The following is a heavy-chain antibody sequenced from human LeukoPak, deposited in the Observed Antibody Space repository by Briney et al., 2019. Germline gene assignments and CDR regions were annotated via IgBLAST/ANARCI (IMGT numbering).Heavy chain of an antibody. CDR3: ARDLGVGYSIVGATNYFDY. Sequence: SGTLSLTCAVSGGSISSSNWWSWVRQPPGKGLEWIGEIYHSGSTNYNPSLKSRVTISVDKSKNQFSLKLSSVTAADTAVYYCARDLGVGYSIVGATNYFDYWGQGTLVTVSS. CDR1: GGSISSSNW. D-gene: IGHD1-26*01. CDR2: IYHSGST. J-gene: IGHJ4*02. V-gene: IGHV4-4*02.